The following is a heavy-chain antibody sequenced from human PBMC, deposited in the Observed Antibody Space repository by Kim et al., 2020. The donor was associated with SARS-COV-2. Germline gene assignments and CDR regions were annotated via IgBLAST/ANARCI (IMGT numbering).Heavy chain of an antibody. V-gene: IGHV4-31*02. D-gene: IGHD6-6*01. J-gene: IGHJ4*02. CDR3: ARDIIAARYFDY. Sequence: YYNPSLKSRVTISVDTSKNQFSLKLSSVTAADTAVYYCARDIIAARYFDYWGQGTLVTVSS.